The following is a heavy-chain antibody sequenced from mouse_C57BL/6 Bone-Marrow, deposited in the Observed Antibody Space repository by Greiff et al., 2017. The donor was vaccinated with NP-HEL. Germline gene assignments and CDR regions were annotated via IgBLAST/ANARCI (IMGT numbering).Heavy chain of an antibody. CDR1: GYSITSGYY. V-gene: IGHV3-6*01. CDR3: ARAGY. CDR2: ISYDGSN. J-gene: IGHJ2*01. Sequence: DVQLQESGPGLVKPSQSLSLTCSVTGYSITSGYYWNWIRQFPGNKLEWMGYISYDGSNNYNPSLKNRISITRDTSKNQFFLKLNSVTTEDTATYYCARAGYWGQGTTLTVSS.